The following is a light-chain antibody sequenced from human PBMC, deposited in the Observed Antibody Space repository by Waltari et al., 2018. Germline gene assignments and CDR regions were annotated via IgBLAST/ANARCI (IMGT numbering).Light chain of an antibody. Sequence: EIVLTQSPATLSLSPGERATLSCRSSQSISRYLGWYQQKPGQAPRLLIYDASNRATGIPARVSGSGYGTDFTLTISSLEPEDFALYYCQQRSIWPLTFGGGTKVEI. CDR3: QQRSIWPLT. J-gene: IGKJ4*01. V-gene: IGKV3-11*01. CDR2: DAS. CDR1: QSISRY.